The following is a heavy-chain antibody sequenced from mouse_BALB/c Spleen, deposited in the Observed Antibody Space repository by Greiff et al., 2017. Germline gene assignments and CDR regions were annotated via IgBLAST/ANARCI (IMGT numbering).Heavy chain of an antibody. J-gene: IGHJ3*01. CDR3: AKDYGRFAY. Sequence: EVKLQESGPGLVKPSQSLSLTCTVTGYSITSDYAWNWIRQFPGNKLEWMGYISYSGSTSYNPSLKSRISITRDTSKNQFFLQLNSVTTEDTATYYCAKDYGRFAYWGQGTLVTVSA. CDR1: GYSITSDYA. V-gene: IGHV3-2*02. D-gene: IGHD1-1*01. CDR2: ISYSGST.